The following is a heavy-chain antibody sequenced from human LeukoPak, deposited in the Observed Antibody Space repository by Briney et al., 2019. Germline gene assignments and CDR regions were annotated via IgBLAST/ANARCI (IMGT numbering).Heavy chain of an antibody. CDR1: GGSISSSSYY. J-gene: IGHJ4*02. V-gene: IGHV4-39*01. CDR3: ARGGRLRFLEAQYYY. D-gene: IGHD3-3*01. Sequence: SETLSLTCTVSGGSISSSSYYWGWIRQPPGKGLEWIGSIYYSGSTYYNPSLKSRVTISVDTSKNQFSLKLSSVTAADTAVYYCARGGRLRFLEAQYYYWGQGTLVTVPS. CDR2: IYYSGST.